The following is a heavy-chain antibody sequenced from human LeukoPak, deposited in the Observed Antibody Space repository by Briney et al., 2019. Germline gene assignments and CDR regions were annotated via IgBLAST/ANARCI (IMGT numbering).Heavy chain of an antibody. Sequence: GGSLRLSCAASGFTFSNSIIHWVRQAPGKGLEWVAVTTTDGDLKIYTDSVKGRFTISRDNSKNTLYLQMNSLRVDDTAVYYCATDPTLGAPDYFDYWGQGTLVTVSS. CDR3: ATDPTLGAPDYFDY. V-gene: IGHV3-30*04. J-gene: IGHJ4*02. CDR1: GFTFSNSI. D-gene: IGHD3-16*01. CDR2: TTTDGDLK.